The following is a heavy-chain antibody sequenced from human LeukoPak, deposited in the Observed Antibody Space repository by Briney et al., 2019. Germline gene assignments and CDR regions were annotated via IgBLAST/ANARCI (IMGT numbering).Heavy chain of an antibody. Sequence: SETLSLTCTVFGDSITYYYWNWIRQSPAKGLEWIGYIHHNGFINYNLSLKGRVTISLDRSRNQFSLKMTSVTAADTAVYYCARRGTQRKGWNWLDPWGQGILVTVSS. V-gene: IGHV4-59*08. J-gene: IGHJ5*02. CDR2: IHHNGFI. CDR1: GDSITYYY. D-gene: IGHD3-16*01. CDR3: ARRGTQRKGWNWLDP.